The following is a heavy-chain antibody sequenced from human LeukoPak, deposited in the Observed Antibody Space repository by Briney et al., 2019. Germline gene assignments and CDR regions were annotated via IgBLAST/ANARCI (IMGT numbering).Heavy chain of an antibody. CDR1: GGSFSGYF. J-gene: IGHJ5*02. CDR2: INHSGST. CDR3: ARGPESGSYFAWFGP. Sequence: PSETLSLTCAVYGGSFSGYFWNWIRQPPGKGLEWIGEINHSGSTHYNPSLKSRVTISTDTSKNQISLRLTSVTAADTAVYYCARGPESGSYFAWFGPWGQGTLVTVSS. V-gene: IGHV4-34*01. D-gene: IGHD3-10*01.